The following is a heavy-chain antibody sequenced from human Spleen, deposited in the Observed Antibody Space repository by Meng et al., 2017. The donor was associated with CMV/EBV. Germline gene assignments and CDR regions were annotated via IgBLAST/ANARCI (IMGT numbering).Heavy chain of an antibody. J-gene: IGHJ6*02. V-gene: IGHV5-51*01. Sequence: GESLKISCQASGYIFSSHWIGWVRQMPVKGLEWMGIIYPADADTKYSPSFQGQVSISADRSISTTYLQWNSVKTADTAMYYCARMQLGGYYGMDVWGQGTTVTVSS. CDR3: ARMQLGGYYGMDV. CDR1: GYIFSSHW. D-gene: IGHD5-18*01. CDR2: IYPADADT.